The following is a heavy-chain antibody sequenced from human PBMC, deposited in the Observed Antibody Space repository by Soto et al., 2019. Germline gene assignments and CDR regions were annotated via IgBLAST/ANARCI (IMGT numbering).Heavy chain of an antibody. CDR3: TKGNNWNYYYYGVDV. J-gene: IGHJ6*02. CDR2: VYSSGAT. CDR1: GDSVSNYY. Sequence: KTSETLSLTCTVSGDSVSNYYWSWIRQPAGRGLEWIGRVYSSGATNYNPSLNGRVTMSVDTSRNQFSLRLSSVTAADTAIYYCTKGNNWNYYYYGVDVWGQGTAVTVSS. D-gene: IGHD1-20*01. V-gene: IGHV4-4*07.